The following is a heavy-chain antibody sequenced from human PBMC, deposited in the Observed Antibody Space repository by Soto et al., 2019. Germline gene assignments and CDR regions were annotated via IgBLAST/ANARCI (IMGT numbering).Heavy chain of an antibody. D-gene: IGHD5-18*01. Sequence: VASVKVSCKASGGTFSSYAISWVRQAPGQGLEWMGGIIPIFGTANYAQKFQGRVTITADESTSTAYMELSSLRSEDTAVYYCARGYVDTAMVRHLDYWGQGTLVTVSS. CDR1: GGTFSSYA. V-gene: IGHV1-69*13. J-gene: IGHJ4*02. CDR3: ARGYVDTAMVRHLDY. CDR2: IIPIFGTA.